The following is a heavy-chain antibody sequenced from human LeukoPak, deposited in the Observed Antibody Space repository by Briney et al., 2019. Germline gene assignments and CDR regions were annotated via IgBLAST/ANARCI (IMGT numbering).Heavy chain of an antibody. CDR1: GFTFSTYG. J-gene: IGHJ4*02. CDR2: IRYDGSNK. V-gene: IGHV3-30*02. Sequence: QAGGSLRLSCAASGFTFSTYGMHWVRQAPGKGLEWVAFIRYDGSNKYYADSVKGRFTISRDNSKNTLYLPMNSLRPEDTAMYYCVPRVVVIAAPLDYWGQGTLVTVSS. CDR3: VPRVVVIAAPLDY. D-gene: IGHD2-21*01.